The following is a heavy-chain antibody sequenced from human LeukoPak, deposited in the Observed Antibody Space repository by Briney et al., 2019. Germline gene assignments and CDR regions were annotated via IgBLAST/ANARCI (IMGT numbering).Heavy chain of an antibody. CDR2: IYYSGST. CDR3: ARGSGYDFWSGYYYTDYYFDY. D-gene: IGHD3-3*01. J-gene: IGHJ4*02. CDR1: GGSISSHY. Sequence: SETLSLTCTVSGGSISSHYWSWIRQPPGKGLEWIGYIYYSGSTNYNPSLKSRVTISVDTSKNQFSLKLSSVTAAETAVYYCARGSGYDFWSGYYYTDYYFDYWGQGTLVTVSS. V-gene: IGHV4-59*11.